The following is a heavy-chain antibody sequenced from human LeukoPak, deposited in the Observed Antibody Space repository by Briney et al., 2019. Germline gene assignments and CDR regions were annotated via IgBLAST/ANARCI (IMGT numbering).Heavy chain of an antibody. Sequence: GGSPRLSCAASGLTVRSNYVSWVRQAPGKGLEWVAVTYGGGDIHYADSAKGRFTISGDNSKNTLYLQMNSLRAEDTAVYYCARDAVGATTDYWGQGTLVTVSS. CDR3: ARDAVGATTDY. J-gene: IGHJ4*02. V-gene: IGHV3-53*01. CDR1: GLTVRSNY. D-gene: IGHD1-26*01. CDR2: TYGGGDI.